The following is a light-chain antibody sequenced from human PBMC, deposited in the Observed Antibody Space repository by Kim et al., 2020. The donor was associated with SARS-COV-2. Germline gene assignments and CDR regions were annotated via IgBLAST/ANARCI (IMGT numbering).Light chain of an antibody. V-gene: IGLV3-19*01. CDR3: NSRDSSGTHPL. CDR2: GKN. J-gene: IGLJ2*01. CDR1: SLKNYY. Sequence: GQKGRRTSQGDSLKNYYASWYKKKTGQATLPVIYGKNSRPSGIPDRFSASSSGNTASLTITGAQAEDEADYYCNSRDSSGTHPLFGGGTQLTVL.